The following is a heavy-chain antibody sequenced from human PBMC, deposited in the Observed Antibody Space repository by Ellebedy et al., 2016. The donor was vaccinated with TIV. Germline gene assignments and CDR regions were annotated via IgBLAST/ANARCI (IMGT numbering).Heavy chain of an antibody. CDR3: ATVPPPSGLRYFDWLLYLVY. CDR1: GYTFTSFY. CDR2: MNPNSDNT. Sequence: ASVKVSXXTSGYTFTSFYVYWVRLATGQGLEWMGWMNPNSDNTGYAQKFQGRVTMTRNTSISTAYMELSSLRSEDTAVYYCATVPPPSGLRYFDWLLYLVYWGQGTLVTVSS. D-gene: IGHD3-9*01. J-gene: IGHJ4*02. V-gene: IGHV1-8*02.